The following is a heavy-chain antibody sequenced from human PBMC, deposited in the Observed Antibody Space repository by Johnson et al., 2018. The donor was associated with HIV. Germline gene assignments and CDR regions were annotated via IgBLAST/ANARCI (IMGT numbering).Heavy chain of an antibody. Sequence: EVQLVESGGGLIKPGGSLRLSCAAPGFTFSNAWMSWVRQAPGKGLAWVGHIKSKTDGGTTDYAEPVKGRLTISIDDSKNTLYLHMNSLKSEDTAVYYCTTESVGYYDSSGYYSVGMGGAFDIWGQGTMVTVSS. V-gene: IGHV3-15*01. J-gene: IGHJ3*02. CDR2: IKSKTDGGTT. CDR1: GFTFSNAW. D-gene: IGHD3-22*01. CDR3: TTESVGYYDSSGYYSVGMGGAFDI.